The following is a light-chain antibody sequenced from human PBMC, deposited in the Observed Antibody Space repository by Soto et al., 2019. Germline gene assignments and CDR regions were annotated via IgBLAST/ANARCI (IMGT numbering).Light chain of an antibody. V-gene: IGKV4-1*01. J-gene: IGKJ2*01. Sequence: DIVMTQSPDSLAVSLGERATINCKSSQSVLYSSNNKNYLAWYQQKPGQPPKLLIYWASTRESGVPDRFSGSGSGTDFPLTISSLQAEDVAVYYCQQYYSTPRTFGQGTKLDIK. CDR3: QQYYSTPRT. CDR2: WAS. CDR1: QSVLYSSNNKNY.